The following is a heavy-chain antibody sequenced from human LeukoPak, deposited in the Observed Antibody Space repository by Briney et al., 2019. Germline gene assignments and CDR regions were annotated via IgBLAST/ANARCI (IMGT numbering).Heavy chain of an antibody. Sequence: ASVKVSCKASGYSFDNYGFSWMRQAPGQGLEWMGWISTKNDKTNYAPKFQDRVTMTTDTSTSTAYMELRNLRSDDTAVYYCARSALKYYSSGNYFWGQGTLVTVSS. V-gene: IGHV1-18*04. D-gene: IGHD3-10*01. CDR1: GYSFDNYG. CDR3: ARSALKYYSSGNYF. J-gene: IGHJ4*02. CDR2: ISTKNDKT.